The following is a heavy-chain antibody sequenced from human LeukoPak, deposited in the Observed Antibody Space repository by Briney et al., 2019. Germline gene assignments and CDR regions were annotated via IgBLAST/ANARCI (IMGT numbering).Heavy chain of an antibody. J-gene: IGHJ3*02. CDR1: GFAFSSYG. D-gene: IGHD3-10*01. V-gene: IGHV3-30*02. Sequence: GGSLRLSCVASGFAFSSYGMHWVRQAPGKGLEWVSFIRYDGSNKYYADSVKGRLTISRDNSKNTLYLQMNSLRAEDTAVYYCARDLGVNDAFDIWGQGTMVTVSS. CDR3: ARDLGVNDAFDI. CDR2: IRYDGSNK.